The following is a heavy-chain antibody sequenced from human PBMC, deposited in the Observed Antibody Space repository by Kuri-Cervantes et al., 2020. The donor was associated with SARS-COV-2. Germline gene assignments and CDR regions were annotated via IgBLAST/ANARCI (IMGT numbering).Heavy chain of an antibody. D-gene: IGHD3-3*01. J-gene: IGHJ4*02. Sequence: GESLKISCAASGFTFSSYEMNWVRQAPGKGLEWVANIKQDGSEKYYVDSVKGRFTISRDNAKNSLYLQMNSLRAEDTAVYYCARDPRFLEWLDYFNYWGQGTLVTVSS. CDR2: IKQDGSEK. CDR3: ARDPRFLEWLDYFNY. V-gene: IGHV3-7*03. CDR1: GFTFSSYE.